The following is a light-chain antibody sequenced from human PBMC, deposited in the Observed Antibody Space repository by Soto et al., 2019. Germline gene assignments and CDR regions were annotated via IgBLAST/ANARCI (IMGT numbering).Light chain of an antibody. CDR3: KQRSNWPLT. Sequence: EIVLTQSPATLSLSPGERATLSCRASQSVSSYLAWYQQKPGQAPRLLMYDASNRATGIPARFSGSGSGTDFTLTISSLEPEDFAVYYCKQRSNWPLTFGGGTKVEIK. V-gene: IGKV3-11*01. J-gene: IGKJ4*01. CDR1: QSVSSY. CDR2: DAS.